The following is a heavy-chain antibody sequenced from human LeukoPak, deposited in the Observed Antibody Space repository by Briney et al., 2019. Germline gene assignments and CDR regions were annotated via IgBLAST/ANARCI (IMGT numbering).Heavy chain of an antibody. D-gene: IGHD3-22*01. CDR2: INYSGSA. V-gene: IGHV4-31*03. CDR1: GGSINSGDYC. Sequence: SETLSHTCTVSGGSINSGDYCWSWIRQHPGKGLEWIGYINYSGSAYYNLSLKSRVTISVDTSKNQFSLRLSSVTAADTAVYYCARVRSRGYFYSLLVWGQGTLVTVSS. CDR3: ARVRSRGYFYSLLV. J-gene: IGHJ4*02.